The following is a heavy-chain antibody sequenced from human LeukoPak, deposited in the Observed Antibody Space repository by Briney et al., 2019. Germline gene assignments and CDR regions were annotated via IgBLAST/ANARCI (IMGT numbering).Heavy chain of an antibody. D-gene: IGHD2-15*01. J-gene: IGHJ4*02. CDR3: ATVRDIVVGGGPYYFDY. CDR2: INPHNGDT. V-gene: IGHV1-2*02. CDR1: GYTFIGYY. Sequence: ASVKVSCKASGYTFIGYYLHWVRQAPGQGLEWMGWINPHNGDTNYAQKFQGRVTMTRDTSITTAYMELSRLKSDDTAVYYCATVRDIVVGGGPYYFDYWGQGTLDTVSS.